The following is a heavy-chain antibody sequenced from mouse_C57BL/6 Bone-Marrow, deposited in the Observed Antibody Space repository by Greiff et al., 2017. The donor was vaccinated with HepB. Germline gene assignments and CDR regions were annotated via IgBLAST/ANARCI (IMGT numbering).Heavy chain of an antibody. V-gene: IGHV14-3*01. CDR2: IDPANGNT. Sequence: EVKLVESVAELVRPGASVKLSCTASGFNIKNTYMHWVKQRPEQGLEWIGRIDPANGNTKYAPKFQGKATITADTSSNTAYLQLSSLTSEDTAIYYCDYYGSSYGYYAMDYWGQGTSVTVSS. CDR3: DYYGSSYGYYAMDY. CDR1: GFNIKNTY. J-gene: IGHJ4*01. D-gene: IGHD1-1*01.